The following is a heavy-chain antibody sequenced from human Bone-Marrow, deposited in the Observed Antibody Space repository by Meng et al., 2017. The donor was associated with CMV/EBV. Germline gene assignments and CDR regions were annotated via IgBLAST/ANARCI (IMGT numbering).Heavy chain of an antibody. CDR1: GYTFTSYD. CDR3: ARVEVSTSPFYWYYYGMDV. V-gene: IGHV1-8*01. D-gene: IGHD2-2*01. Sequence: ASVKVSCKASGYTFTSYDINWVRQATGQGLEWMGWMNPNSGNTGYAQKFQGRVTMTRNTSISTAYMELSSMRSEDTAVYYCARVEVSTSPFYWYYYGMDVWGQGTTVTVSS. J-gene: IGHJ6*02. CDR2: MNPNSGNT.